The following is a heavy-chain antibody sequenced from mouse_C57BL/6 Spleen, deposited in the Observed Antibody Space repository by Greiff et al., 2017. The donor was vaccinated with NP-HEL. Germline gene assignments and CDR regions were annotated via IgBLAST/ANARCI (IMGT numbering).Heavy chain of an antibody. D-gene: IGHD2-1*01. CDR3: ARNYGNYVWAMDY. J-gene: IGHJ4*01. V-gene: IGHV3-6*01. CDR1: GYSITSGYY. Sequence: EVKVEESGPGLVKPSQSLSLTCSVTGYSITSGYYWNWIRQFPGNKLEWMGYISYDGSNNYNPSLKNRISITRDTSKNQFFLKLNSVTTEDTATYYCARNYGNYVWAMDYWGQGTSVTVSS. CDR2: ISYDGSN.